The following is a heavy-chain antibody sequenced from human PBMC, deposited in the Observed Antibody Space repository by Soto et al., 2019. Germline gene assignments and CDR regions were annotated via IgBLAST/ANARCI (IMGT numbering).Heavy chain of an antibody. D-gene: IGHD4-4*01. CDR3: AKDLDYSNYVSNPGY. J-gene: IGHJ4*02. Sequence: PGGSLRLSCAASGFTFSSYGMHWVRQAPGKGLEWVAVISYDGSNKYYADSVKGRFTISRDNSKNTLYLQMNSLRAEDTAVYYCAKDLDYSNYVSNPGYWGQGTLVTVSS. V-gene: IGHV3-30*18. CDR2: ISYDGSNK. CDR1: GFTFSSYG.